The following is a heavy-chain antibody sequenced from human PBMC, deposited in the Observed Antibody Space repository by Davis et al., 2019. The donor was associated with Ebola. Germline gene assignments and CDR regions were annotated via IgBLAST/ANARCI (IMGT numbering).Heavy chain of an antibody. CDR1: DGSLSNHY. J-gene: IGHJ2*01. CDR2: INHSGST. Sequence: SETLSLTCAVYDGSLSNHYWSWIRQPPGKGLEWIGEINHSGSTNYNPSLKSRITISVDTSKNHFSLKLRSVTAADTAVYFCARLSGLFSSSSGALYFDLWGRGTLVAVSS. D-gene: IGHD6-6*01. CDR3: ARLSGLFSSSSGALYFDL. V-gene: IGHV4-34*01.